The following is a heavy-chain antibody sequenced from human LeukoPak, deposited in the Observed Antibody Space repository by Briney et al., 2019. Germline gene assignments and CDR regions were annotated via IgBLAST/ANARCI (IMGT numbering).Heavy chain of an antibody. CDR1: RYTFTGYY. D-gene: IGHD4-17*01. CDR2: INPNSGGT. Sequence: ASVKDSCKASRYTFTGYYMHWVRQAPGQGLEWMGWINPNSGGTNYAQKFQGRVTMTRDTSISTAYMELSRLRSDDTAVYYCARYNGDYAFDYWGQGTLVTVSS. J-gene: IGHJ4*02. CDR3: ARYNGDYAFDY. V-gene: IGHV1-2*02.